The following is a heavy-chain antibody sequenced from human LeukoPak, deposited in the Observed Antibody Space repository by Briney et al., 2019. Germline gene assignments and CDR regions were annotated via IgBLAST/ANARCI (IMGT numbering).Heavy chain of an antibody. J-gene: IGHJ6*02. CDR1: GGSISSGGYY. CDR3: ARDSNIVVVPAARQYPYYYYYYGMDV. D-gene: IGHD2-2*01. V-gene: IGHV4-31*03. CDR2: IYYSGST. Sequence: SETLSLTCTVSGGSISSGGYYWSWIRQHPGKGLEWIGYIYYSGSTYHNPSLKSRVTISVDTSKNQFSLKLSSVTAADTAVYYYARDSNIVVVPAARQYPYYYYYYGMDVWGQGTTVTVSS.